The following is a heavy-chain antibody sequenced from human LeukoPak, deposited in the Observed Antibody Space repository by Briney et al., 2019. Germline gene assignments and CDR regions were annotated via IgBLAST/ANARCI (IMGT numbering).Heavy chain of an antibody. V-gene: IGHV1-2*02. Sequence: GASVKVSCKASGYTFTGYYMHWVRQAPGQGLEWMGWINPNSGGTNYAQKFQGRVTMTRDTSISTAYMELSRLRSDDTAVYYCARALWYYHSSGYYPLNYWGQGTLVTVSS. CDR1: GYTFTGYY. J-gene: IGHJ4*02. CDR2: INPNSGGT. CDR3: ARALWYYHSSGYYPLNY. D-gene: IGHD3-22*01.